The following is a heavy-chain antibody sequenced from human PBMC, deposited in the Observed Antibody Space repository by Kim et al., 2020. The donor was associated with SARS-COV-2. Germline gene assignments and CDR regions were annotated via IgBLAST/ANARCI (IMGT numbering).Heavy chain of an antibody. D-gene: IGHD6-13*01. CDR3: ACDPGLCIAAAGDFYY. Sequence: SSVKVSCKASGVTFSSYAISWVRQAPGQGLEGMGRIIPILGRANYAQKFQGRVTITADKSTSTAYMELSSLISEYTSVYDLACDPGLCIAAAGDFYYWGQ. CDR1: GVTFSSYA. CDR2: IIPILGRA. V-gene: IGHV1-69*04. J-gene: IGHJ4*02.